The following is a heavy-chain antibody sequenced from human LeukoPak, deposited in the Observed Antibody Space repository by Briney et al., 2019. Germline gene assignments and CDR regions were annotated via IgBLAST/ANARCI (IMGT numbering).Heavy chain of an antibody. CDR3: ARAPQGQTPWYFDL. J-gene: IGHJ2*01. Sequence: SVKVSCKASGGTFISYTISWVRQAPGQGLEWMGGIIPIFGTPNYAQNFQRRVTITTDESTTTVYMELSSLRSEDTAMYYCARAPQGQTPWYFDLWGRGTLVTVSS. V-gene: IGHV1-69*05. CDR2: IIPIFGTP. CDR1: GGTFISYT.